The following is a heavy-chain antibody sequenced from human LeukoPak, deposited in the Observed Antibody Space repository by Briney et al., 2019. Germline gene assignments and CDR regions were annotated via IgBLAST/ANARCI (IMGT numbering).Heavy chain of an antibody. Sequence: SETLSLTCTVSGGSISSSSYYWGWIRQPPGKGLEWIGSIYYSGSTYYNPSLKSRVTISVDTPKNQFSLKLSSVTAADTAEYYCASQYCSSTSRYFPIGTTAPYYFDYWGQGTLVTVSS. J-gene: IGHJ4*02. V-gene: IGHV4-39*01. D-gene: IGHD2-2*01. CDR3: ASQYCSSTSRYFPIGTTAPYYFDY. CDR1: GGSISSSSYY. CDR2: IYYSGST.